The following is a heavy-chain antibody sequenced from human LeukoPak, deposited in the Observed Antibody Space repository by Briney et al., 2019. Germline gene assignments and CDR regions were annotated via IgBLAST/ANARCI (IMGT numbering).Heavy chain of an antibody. J-gene: IGHJ5*02. CDR2: ISTSSSSYI. Sequence: GGSLRLSCAASGFTFNRYNMNWVRRAPGKGLEWVSSISTSSSSYIYYADSVRGRFTISRDNAKNSLYLQMNSLRAEDTAVYSCARGADGVSSNSRGWFDPWGQGTLVTVSS. CDR1: GFTFNRYN. V-gene: IGHV3-21*01. D-gene: IGHD2-15*01. CDR3: ARGADGVSSNSRGWFDP.